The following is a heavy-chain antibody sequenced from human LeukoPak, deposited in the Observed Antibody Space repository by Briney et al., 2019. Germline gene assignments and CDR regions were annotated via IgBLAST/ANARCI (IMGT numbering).Heavy chain of an antibody. CDR2: ISYDGSNK. Sequence: PGRSLRLSCAASGFTFSSYGMHWVRQAPGKGLEWVAVISYDGSNKYYADSVKGRFTISRDNSKNTLYLQMNSLRAEDTAVHYCAKPAFSGSYLAYDYWGQGTLVTVSS. J-gene: IGHJ4*02. D-gene: IGHD1-26*01. V-gene: IGHV3-30*18. CDR1: GFTFSSYG. CDR3: AKPAFSGSYLAYDY.